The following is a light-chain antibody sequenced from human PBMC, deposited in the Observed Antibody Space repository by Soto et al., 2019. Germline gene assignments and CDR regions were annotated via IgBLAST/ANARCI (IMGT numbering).Light chain of an antibody. CDR2: LNRDGSH. CDR3: QTWGTGIVI. V-gene: IGLV4-69*01. CDR1: SGHSNYA. Sequence: QLVLTQSPSASASLGASVKLTCTLSSGHSNYAIAWHQQQPEKGPRHLMKLNRDGSHSKGDGIPNRFSGSSSGAERYLTFASLQSEDEADYYCQTWGTGIVIFGGGTKLTVL. J-gene: IGLJ2*01.